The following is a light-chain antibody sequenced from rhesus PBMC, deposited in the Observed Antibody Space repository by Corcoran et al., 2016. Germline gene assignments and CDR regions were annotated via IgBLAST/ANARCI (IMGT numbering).Light chain of an antibody. CDR3: QHYYSTPYS. V-gene: IGKV1-25*01. Sequence: DIQMTQSPSSLSASVGDRVTITCRASQGITNDLAWYPQKPGETPKLLIYEASSLQSGIPSRFSGSGSGTDFTLTISSLRSEDFATYNCQHYYSTPYSFGQGTKVGIK. CDR2: EAS. CDR1: QGITND. J-gene: IGKJ2*01.